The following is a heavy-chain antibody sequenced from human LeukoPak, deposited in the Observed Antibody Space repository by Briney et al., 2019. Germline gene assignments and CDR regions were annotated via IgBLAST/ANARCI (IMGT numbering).Heavy chain of an antibody. V-gene: IGHV3-30*18. CDR3: AKDLRGMITFGGPNADY. J-gene: IGHJ4*02. Sequence: PGGSLRLSCAASGFTFSSYGMHWVRQAPGKGLEWVAVISYDGSNKYYADSVKGRFTISRDNSKNTLYLQMNSLRAEDTAVYYCAKDLRGMITFGGPNADYWGQGTLVTVSS. CDR2: ISYDGSNK. D-gene: IGHD3-16*01. CDR1: GFTFSSYG.